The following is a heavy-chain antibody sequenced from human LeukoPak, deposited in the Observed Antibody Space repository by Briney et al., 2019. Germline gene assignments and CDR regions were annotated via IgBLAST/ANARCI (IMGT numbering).Heavy chain of an antibody. J-gene: IGHJ6*04. CDR2: IWYDGSNK. CDR3: ARDGGYSSGGSCYSGYYYYGMDV. V-gene: IGHV3-33*01. CDR1: AFTLSSYG. Sequence: GRSLTLSCAAAAFTLSSYGMDWVRQDPGEGLGWVAFIWYDGSNKYYADSVKGRFTISRDNSKNTLYLQMNSLRAEDTAVYYCARDGGYSSGGSCYSGYYYYGMDVWGKGTTVTVSS. D-gene: IGHD2-15*01.